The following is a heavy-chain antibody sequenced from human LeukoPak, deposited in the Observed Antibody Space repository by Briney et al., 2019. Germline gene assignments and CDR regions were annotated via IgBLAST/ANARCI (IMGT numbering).Heavy chain of an antibody. CDR2: INSGNNYI. CDR3: ARVRRSGWYYFDY. D-gene: IGHD6-19*01. V-gene: IGHV3-21*06. CDR1: GFTFSDYT. J-gene: IGHJ4*02. Sequence: PGGSLRLSCVASGFTFSDYTMHWVRQAPGKALEWVSSINSGNNYIYYADSVKGRFTISRDNAKNSLFLQMNSLRADDTAVYYCARVRRSGWYYFDYWGRGTLVTVSS.